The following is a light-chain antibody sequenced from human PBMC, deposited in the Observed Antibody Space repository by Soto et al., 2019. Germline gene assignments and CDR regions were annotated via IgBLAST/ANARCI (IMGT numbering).Light chain of an antibody. CDR3: QHYNSYSEA. Sequence: DIQMTQSPSSVSASVVDRVTITCRASQGITNRLAWYQQKPGKAPKLLIYKASTLKSGVPSRFSGSGSGTEFTLTISSLQPDDFATYYCQHYNSYSEAFGQGTKVDIK. CDR2: KAS. V-gene: IGKV1-5*03. J-gene: IGKJ1*01. CDR1: QGITNR.